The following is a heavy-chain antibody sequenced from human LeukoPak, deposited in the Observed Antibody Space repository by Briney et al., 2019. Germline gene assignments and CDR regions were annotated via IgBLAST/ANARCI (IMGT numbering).Heavy chain of an antibody. CDR2: ISYDGSKN. V-gene: IGHV3-30*18. J-gene: IGHJ6*02. CDR3: AKATGIYGDYYYSMDV. Sequence: PGGALRLSCAGSRLTFSTYGMHWVRQAPGKGLEWVAVISYDGSKNYYADSVKGRLTTSRDNSKNTLYLQMNSLRADDTAVYYCAKATGIYGDYYYSMDVWGQGTTVTVSS. CDR1: RLTFSTYG. D-gene: IGHD4-17*01.